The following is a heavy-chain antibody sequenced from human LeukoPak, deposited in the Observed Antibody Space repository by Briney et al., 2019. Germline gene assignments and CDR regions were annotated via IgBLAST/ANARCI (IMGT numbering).Heavy chain of an antibody. V-gene: IGHV4-4*02. Sequence: SGTLSLTCAVSGGSISSSNWWSWVRQPPGKGLEWIGEIYHSGSTNYNPSLKSRVTISVDKSKNQFSLKLSSVTAADTAVYYCAKAGRGYSSGWYYFDYWGQGTLVTVSS. J-gene: IGHJ4*02. D-gene: IGHD6-19*01. CDR2: IYHSGST. CDR1: GGSISSSNW. CDR3: AKAGRGYSSGWYYFDY.